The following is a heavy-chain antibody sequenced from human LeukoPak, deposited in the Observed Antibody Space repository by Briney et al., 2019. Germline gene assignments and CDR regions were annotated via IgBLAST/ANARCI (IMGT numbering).Heavy chain of an antibody. CDR3: ARAAGRYDY. D-gene: IGHD6-13*01. V-gene: IGHV3-48*03. Sequence: PAGGSLRLSCAASGFTFSSYEMNWVRQAPGKGLEWVSYISDSGSTKYYADSVKGRFTIFRDNAKNSLFLQMNSLRAEDSAVYYCARAAGRYDYWGQGALVTVSS. CDR2: ISDSGSTK. J-gene: IGHJ4*02. CDR1: GFTFSSYE.